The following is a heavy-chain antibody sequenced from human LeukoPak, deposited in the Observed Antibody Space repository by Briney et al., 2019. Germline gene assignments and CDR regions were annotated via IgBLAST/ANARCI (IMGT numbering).Heavy chain of an antibody. J-gene: IGHJ2*01. CDR2: IYYSGST. V-gene: IGHV4-59*12. CDR1: SGSISKYY. CDR3: ARRFPWYFDL. Sequence: PSETLSLTCTVCSGSISKYYWSWLRQSPGKGLEWIGYIYYSGSTTYNPSLKSRVTMSVDMSKNQLSLKLSSVTAADTAVYYCARRFPWYFDLWGRGTVVTVSS.